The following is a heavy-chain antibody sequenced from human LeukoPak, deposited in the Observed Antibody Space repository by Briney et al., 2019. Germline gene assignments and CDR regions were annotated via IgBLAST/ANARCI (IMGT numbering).Heavy chain of an antibody. D-gene: IGHD3-10*01. J-gene: IGHJ4*02. Sequence: GSLRLTCAASGFTFSNAWMSWIRQPPGKGLEWIGEINHSGSTNYNPSLKSRVTISVDTSKNRFSLKLSSVTAADTAVYYCARVERFGDFCDYWGQGTLVTVSS. CDR2: INHSGST. CDR3: ARVERFGDFCDY. V-gene: IGHV4-34*01. CDR1: GFTFSNAW.